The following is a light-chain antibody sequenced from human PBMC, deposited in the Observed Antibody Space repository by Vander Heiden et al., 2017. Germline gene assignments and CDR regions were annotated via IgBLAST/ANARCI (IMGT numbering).Light chain of an antibody. CDR2: AAS. Sequence: DIQMTQSPSSLSASVGDRVTITCRASQSISSYLNWYQQKPGKAPKLLIYAASSLQSGVPSRFSGSGSGTDFTLTISSLQPEDFATYYCQQSDSTLGTFGGGTKVDIK. CDR1: QSISSY. CDR3: QQSDSTLGT. V-gene: IGKV1-39*01. J-gene: IGKJ4*01.